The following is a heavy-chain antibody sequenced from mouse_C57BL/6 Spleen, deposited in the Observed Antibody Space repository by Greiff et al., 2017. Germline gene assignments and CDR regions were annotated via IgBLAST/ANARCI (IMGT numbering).Heavy chain of an antibody. J-gene: IGHJ2*01. CDR1: GYTFTDYN. D-gene: IGHD2-3*01. Sequence: EVQLQQSGPELVKPGASVKIPCKASGYTFTDYNMDWVKQSHGKSLEWIGDINPNNGGTIYNQKFKGKATLTVDKSSSTAYMELRSLTSEDTAVYYCARSRSDGYSYYFDYWGQGTTLTVSS. V-gene: IGHV1-18*01. CDR3: ARSRSDGYSYYFDY. CDR2: INPNNGGT.